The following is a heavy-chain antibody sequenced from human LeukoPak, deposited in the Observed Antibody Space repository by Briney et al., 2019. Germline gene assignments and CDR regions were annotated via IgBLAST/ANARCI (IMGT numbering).Heavy chain of an antibody. CDR3: ARDKGYESSPPDY. J-gene: IGHJ4*02. CDR2: ISSSSSTI. CDR1: GFTFSSYS. V-gene: IGHV3-48*01. D-gene: IGHD5-12*01. Sequence: GGSLRLSCAASGFTFSSYSMNWVRQAPGKGLEWVSYISSSSSTIYYADSVKGRFTISRDNAKNSLYLQMNSLRAEDTAVYYCARDKGYESSPPDYWGQGTLVTVSS.